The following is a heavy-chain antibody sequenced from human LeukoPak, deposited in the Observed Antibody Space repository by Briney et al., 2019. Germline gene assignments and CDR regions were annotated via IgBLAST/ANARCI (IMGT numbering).Heavy chain of an antibody. Sequence: SETLSLTCTVSGGSISSYYWIWLRQPPGKGLEGIGYIYYSGSTNYNPSLKSRVTISVDASKNQFSLKLSSVTAADTAVYYCARSARGQQAFDYWGQGTLVTVSS. V-gene: IGHV4-59*08. CDR3: ARSARGQQAFDY. D-gene: IGHD6-13*01. CDR2: IYYSGST. J-gene: IGHJ4*02. CDR1: GGSISSYY.